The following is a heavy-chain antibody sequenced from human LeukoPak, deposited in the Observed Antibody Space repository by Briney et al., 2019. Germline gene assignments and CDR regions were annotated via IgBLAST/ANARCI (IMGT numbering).Heavy chain of an antibody. CDR3: ARSPPVVAATGYFDY. Sequence: PEKVSCKASRGTFSSYSISWVRQAPRQGLEWMGGVMPIFVTANYAQKFKGRVTITADKSTSTAYMELSSLRSEDTAVYYCARSPPVVAATGYFDYWGQGTLVTVSS. CDR2: VMPIFVTA. J-gene: IGHJ4*02. V-gene: IGHV1-69*06. D-gene: IGHD2-15*01. CDR1: RGTFSSYS.